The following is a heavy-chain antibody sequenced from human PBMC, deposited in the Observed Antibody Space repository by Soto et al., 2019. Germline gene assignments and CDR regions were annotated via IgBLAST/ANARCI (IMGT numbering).Heavy chain of an antibody. J-gene: IGHJ6*02. CDR3: ARHYCSSTSCYPVYYYYYGMDV. CDR2: IYPGDSDT. CDR1: GYSFTIYC. D-gene: IGHD2-2*01. Sequence: GESLKISCKGSGYSFTIYCIGWVLQRPWKGLEWMGIIYPGDSDTRYSPSFQGQVTISADKSISTAYLQWSSLKASDTAMYYCARHYCSSTSCYPVYYYYYGMDVWGQGTTVTVSS. V-gene: IGHV5-51*01.